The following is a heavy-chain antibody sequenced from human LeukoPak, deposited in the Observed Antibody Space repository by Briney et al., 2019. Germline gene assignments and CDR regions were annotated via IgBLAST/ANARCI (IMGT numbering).Heavy chain of an antibody. D-gene: IGHD2-15*01. V-gene: IGHV1-2*04. CDR3: ARGKYCSGGSCLYYYYGMDV. CDR1: GDTFTGYY. J-gene: IGHJ6*02. CDR2: INPNSGGT. Sequence: ASVKVSCKASGDTFTGYYMHWVRQAPGQGLEWMGWINPNSGGTNYAQKFQGWVTMTRDTSISTAYMELSRLRSDDTAVYYCARGKYCSGGSCLYYYYGMDVWGQGTTVTVSS.